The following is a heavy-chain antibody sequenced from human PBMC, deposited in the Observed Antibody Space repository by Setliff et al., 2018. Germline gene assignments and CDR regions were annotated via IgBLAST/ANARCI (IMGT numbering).Heavy chain of an antibody. J-gene: IGHJ6*03. D-gene: IGHD5-18*01. Sequence: ASVKVSCKASGYAFSRSGISWVRQAPGQGLEWMGWISSGSGNTNYAQKFQGRVAMTRDTSTTTVYMELSSLTSDDTAVYYCAREGVDTRSSTDYRYYMDVWGKGTTVTVSS. CDR2: ISSGSGNT. CDR3: AREGVDTRSSTDYRYYMDV. V-gene: IGHV1-18*01. CDR1: GYAFSRSG.